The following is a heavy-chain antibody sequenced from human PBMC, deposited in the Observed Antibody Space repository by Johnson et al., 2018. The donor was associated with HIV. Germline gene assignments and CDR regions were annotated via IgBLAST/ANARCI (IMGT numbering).Heavy chain of an antibody. CDR2: TRNKANSYTT. Sequence: VQLVESGGGLVQPGGSLRLSCAASGFTFSDHYMDWVRQAPGKGLEWVGRTRNKANSYTTEYAASVKGRFTISRDDSKNRVYLQMNSLKTEDTGVYYCATDLGLEWSEGDDAFDIWGQGTMVTVSS. V-gene: IGHV3-72*01. CDR1: GFTFSDHY. J-gene: IGHJ3*02. CDR3: ATDLGLEWSEGDDAFDI. D-gene: IGHD3-3*01.